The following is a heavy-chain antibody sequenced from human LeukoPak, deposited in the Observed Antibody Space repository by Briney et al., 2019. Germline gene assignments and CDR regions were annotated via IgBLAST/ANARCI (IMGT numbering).Heavy chain of an antibody. J-gene: IGHJ4*02. Sequence: GRSLRLSCAASGFTFSSYSMNWVRQAPGKGLEWVSSISSSSSYIYYADSVKGRFTISRDNAKNSLYLQMNSLRAEDTAVYYCARGAPRRDGYRTYYFDYWGQGTLVTVSS. CDR2: ISSSSSYI. D-gene: IGHD5-24*01. CDR3: ARGAPRRDGYRTYYFDY. V-gene: IGHV3-21*01. CDR1: GFTFSSYS.